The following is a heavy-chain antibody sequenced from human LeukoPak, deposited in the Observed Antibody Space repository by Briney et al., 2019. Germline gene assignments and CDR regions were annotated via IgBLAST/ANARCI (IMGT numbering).Heavy chain of an antibody. V-gene: IGHV1-2*02. J-gene: IGHJ5*02. CDR1: GYTFTGYY. CDR3: ARDRHYDASSVFDP. D-gene: IGHD3-3*01. Sequence: ASVKVSCKASGYTFTGYYMHWVRQAPGQGLEWMGWINPNSGGTNYAQKLQGRVTMTTDTSTSTAYMELRSLRSDDTAIYYCARDRHYDASSVFDPWGQGTLVTVSS. CDR2: INPNSGGT.